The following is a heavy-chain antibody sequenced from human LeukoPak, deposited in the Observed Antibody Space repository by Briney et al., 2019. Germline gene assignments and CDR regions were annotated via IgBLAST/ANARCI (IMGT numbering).Heavy chain of an antibody. CDR1: GGSFSGYY. V-gene: IGHV4-34*09. Sequence: SETLSLTCAVYGGSFSGYYWSWIRQPPGKGLEWIGYISYSGSTYYNPSLKSRVAVSGDTSKNQFSLRLSSVTAADTAVYYCARTGCSSGSCYYFDYWGQGTLVTVSS. D-gene: IGHD2-15*01. J-gene: IGHJ4*02. CDR2: ISYSGST. CDR3: ARTGCSSGSCYYFDY.